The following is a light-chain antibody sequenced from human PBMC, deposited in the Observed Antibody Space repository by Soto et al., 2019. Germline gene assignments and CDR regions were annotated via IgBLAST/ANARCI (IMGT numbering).Light chain of an antibody. CDR3: QQYGTSPT. Sequence: ENVLTQSPGTLSLSPGERAALSCRASQSVSTRYLAWYQQKPGLAPRLLIYDASTRATGIPDRFSGSGSGTDFTLTISRLEPEDFAMYDCQQYGTSPTFGGGTKGEIK. CDR2: DAS. V-gene: IGKV3D-20*01. CDR1: QSVSTRY. J-gene: IGKJ4*01.